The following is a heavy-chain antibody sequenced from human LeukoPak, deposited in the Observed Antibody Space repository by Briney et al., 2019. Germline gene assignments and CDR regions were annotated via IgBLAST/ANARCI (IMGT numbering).Heavy chain of an antibody. D-gene: IGHD3-10*01. J-gene: IGHJ4*02. CDR3: VNGDYYGAGRAHY. Sequence: SETLSLTCTVSGGSIRSHYWTWIRQPPGKGLEWIGYMFHSGSPNYNPSLKSRLTISIDTSKNQFSLRLSSVTAADTAVYYCVNGDYYGAGRAHYWGQGILVTVSS. V-gene: IGHV4-59*11. CDR2: MFHSGSP. CDR1: GGSIRSHY.